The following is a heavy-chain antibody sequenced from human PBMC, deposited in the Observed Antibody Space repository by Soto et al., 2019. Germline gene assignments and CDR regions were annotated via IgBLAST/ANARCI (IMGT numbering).Heavy chain of an antibody. CDR3: AKVRYSSPMGYYYGMDV. V-gene: IGHV1-69*01. D-gene: IGHD6-19*01. CDR2: IIPIFGTA. J-gene: IGHJ6*02. CDR1: RVAFSKFI. Sequence: QAQLEQSGGEVKKPGSSVKVSCKASRVAFSKFIVTWVRQAPGLGLDWVGGIIPIFGTANYAQKFQGRVTITADGSTSTSYMEVNNLRSEDTAVYYCAKVRYSSPMGYYYGMDVWGQGTTVTVSS.